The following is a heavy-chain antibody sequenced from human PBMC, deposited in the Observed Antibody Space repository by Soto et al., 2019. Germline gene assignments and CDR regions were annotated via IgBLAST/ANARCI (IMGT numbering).Heavy chain of an antibody. CDR3: ARNGGYSYCYPPGY. V-gene: IGHV3-30-3*01. J-gene: IGHJ4*02. Sequence: QVQLVESGGGVVQPGRSLRLSCAASGFTFSSYAMHWVRQAPGKGLVWVAVISYDGSNKYYADSVKGRFTISRDNSKNTLYLQMNSLRAEDTAVYYCARNGGYSYCYPPGYWGQGTLVTVSS. CDR1: GFTFSSYA. D-gene: IGHD5-18*01. CDR2: ISYDGSNK.